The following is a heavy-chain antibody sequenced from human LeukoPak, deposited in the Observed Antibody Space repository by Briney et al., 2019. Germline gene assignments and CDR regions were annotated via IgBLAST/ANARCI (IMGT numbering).Heavy chain of an antibody. V-gene: IGHV1-46*01. D-gene: IGHD3-22*01. Sequence: GASVKVSCKASGYTFTSYYMHWVRQAPGQGLEWMGIINPSGGSTSYAQKFQGRVTMTRDMSTSTVYMELSSLRSEDTAVYYCARGRPDYYDSSGYRYLNYYYMDVWGKGTTVTVSS. J-gene: IGHJ6*03. CDR3: ARGRPDYYDSSGYRYLNYYYMDV. CDR2: INPSGGST. CDR1: GYTFTSYY.